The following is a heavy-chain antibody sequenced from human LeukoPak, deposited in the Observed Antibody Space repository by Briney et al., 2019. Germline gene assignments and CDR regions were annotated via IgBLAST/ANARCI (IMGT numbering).Heavy chain of an antibody. D-gene: IGHD2-15*01. Sequence: GASVKVSCKASGYDFTTNYIHWVRQAPGQGLEWMGTINPSVSSTTYGQRFRGRVTMTRDTSTATAYMDLGSLTSEGTAIYYCAKGYCTGASCYVLDSWGQGTLVTVSS. V-gene: IGHV1-46*01. CDR1: GYDFTTNY. CDR3: AKGYCTGASCYVLDS. J-gene: IGHJ4*02. CDR2: INPSVSST.